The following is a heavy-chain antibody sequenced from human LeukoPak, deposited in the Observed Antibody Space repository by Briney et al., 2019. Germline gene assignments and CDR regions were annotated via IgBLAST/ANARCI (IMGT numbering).Heavy chain of an antibody. CDR1: GFTFSSYS. CDR2: ISSSSSYI. CDR3: ARGGSGWSRTRDFDY. D-gene: IGHD6-19*01. Sequence: GGSLRLSCAASGFTFSSYSMNWVRQAPGKGLEWVSSISSSSSYIYYADSVKGRFTISRDNAKNSLYLQMNSLRAEDTAVYYCARGGSGWSRTRDFDYWGQGTLVTVSS. V-gene: IGHV3-21*01. J-gene: IGHJ4*02.